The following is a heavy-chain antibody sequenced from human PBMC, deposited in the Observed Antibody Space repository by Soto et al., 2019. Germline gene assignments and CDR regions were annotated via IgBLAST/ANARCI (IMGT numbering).Heavy chain of an antibody. D-gene: IGHD2-2*01. CDR1: GGTFTSYA. J-gene: IGHJ6*02. CDR2: SIPIFGTA. Sequence: QVQLVQSGAEVKKPGSSVKVSCKASGGTFTSYAVSWVRQAPGQGLEWMGVSIPIFGTANYARKFQGRVTITADKSTSTAYMELSSLRSEDTAVYYCAKLVGPAARRSSMDVWGQGTTXXXS. CDR3: AKLVGPAARRSSMDV. V-gene: IGHV1-69*06.